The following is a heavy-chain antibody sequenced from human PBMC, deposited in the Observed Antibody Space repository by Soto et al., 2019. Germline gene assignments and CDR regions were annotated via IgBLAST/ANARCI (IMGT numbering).Heavy chain of an antibody. Sequence: NPSETLSLTCTVSGGSVSSGSYYWSWIRQPPGKGLEWIGYIYYSGSTNYNPSLKSRVTISVDTSKNQFSLKLSSVTAADTAVYYCARRRQDYYYGMEVWGQGTTVTVS. CDR1: GGSVSSGSYY. CDR3: ARRRQDYYYGMEV. CDR2: IYYSGST. V-gene: IGHV4-61*01. J-gene: IGHJ6*02.